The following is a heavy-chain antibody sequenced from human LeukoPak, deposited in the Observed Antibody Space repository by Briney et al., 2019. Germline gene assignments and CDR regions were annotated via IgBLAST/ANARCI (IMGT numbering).Heavy chain of an antibody. CDR3: AKDGGDYFFDY. V-gene: IGHV3-30*02. D-gene: IGHD2-21*02. J-gene: IGHJ4*02. CDR1: GFTFSSYG. Sequence: GGSLRLSCAVSGFTFSSYGMYWLRQAPGKGLEWVTFIRYDESNEHYADSVKGRFTISRDNSKNTLYLQMNSLRAEDTAVYYCAKDGGDYFFDYWGQGTLVTVSS. CDR2: IRYDESNE.